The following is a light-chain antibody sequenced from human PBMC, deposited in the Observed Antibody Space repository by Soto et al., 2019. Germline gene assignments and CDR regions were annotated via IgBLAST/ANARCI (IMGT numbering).Light chain of an antibody. J-gene: IGLJ1*01. CDR2: EVS. Sequence: QSALTQPPSVSGSPGQSVAISCTGTSSDVGNYNRVSWYQQPPGTAPKLMIYEVSNRPSGVPDRFSGSKSGNTASLTISGLQAEDEADYYCCSYTTRSTYVFGTGNKVTVL. V-gene: IGLV2-18*02. CDR3: CSYTTRSTYV. CDR1: SSDVGNYNR.